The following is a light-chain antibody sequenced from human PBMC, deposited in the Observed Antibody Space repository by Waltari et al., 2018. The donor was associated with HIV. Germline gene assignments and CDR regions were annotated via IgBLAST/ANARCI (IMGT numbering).Light chain of an antibody. V-gene: IGKV1-16*02. CDR2: AAF. Sequence: DVQMTQSPSSMSASVGDRVAISGRASQDIGDHVAWFQQQPGRAPKSLIYAAFRLQNGVPSKFSGSGSGTYFTLNISSLQPEDFATYYCQKYKVYPPTFGHGTRVEIK. J-gene: IGKJ1*01. CDR3: QKYKVYPPT. CDR1: QDIGDH.